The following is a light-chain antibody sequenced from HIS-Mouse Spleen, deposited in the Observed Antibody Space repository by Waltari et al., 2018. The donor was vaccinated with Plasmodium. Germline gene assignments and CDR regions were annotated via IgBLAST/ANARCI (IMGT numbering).Light chain of an antibody. J-gene: IGLJ3*02. CDR1: ALPNNY. V-gene: IGLV3-10*01. CDR2: EYS. Sequence: SYELTQPPSVSVYPGKTGRITSSGDALPNNYAYWYQQMSGQAPVLVIYEYSKRPSGIPGRFSGSSSGTMATLTISGAQVEDEADYYCYSTDSSGNHRVFGGGTKLTVL. CDR3: YSTDSSGNHRV.